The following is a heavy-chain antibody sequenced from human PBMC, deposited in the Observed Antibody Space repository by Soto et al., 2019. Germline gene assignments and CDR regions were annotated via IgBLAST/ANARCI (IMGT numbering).Heavy chain of an antibody. CDR3: ARVSGSILFDS. CDR1: GYTFTSYY. V-gene: IGHV1-46*01. D-gene: IGHD3-10*01. Sequence: QVQLVQSGAEVKKPGASVKVSCKASGYTFTSYYMHWVRQAPGQGLEWMGIINPSGGSTSYAQKFQGRATMTRDTSTSTVYMELSSLRAEDTAVYYCARVSGSILFDSWGQGTLVTVSS. J-gene: IGHJ4*02. CDR2: INPSGGST.